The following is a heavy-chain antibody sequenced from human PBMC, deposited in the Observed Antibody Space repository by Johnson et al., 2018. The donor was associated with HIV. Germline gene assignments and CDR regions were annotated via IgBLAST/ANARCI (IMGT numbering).Heavy chain of an antibody. CDR3: AKLPGGNSGFVDAFDI. CDR2: LYRDGRT. J-gene: IGHJ3*02. Sequence: VQLVESGGDLIQPGGSLRLSCAASGFTVSSTYMSWVRHAPGQGLEWPSVLYRDGRTYYVDSVKGRFTISRDNAKNSLYLQMNSLRAEDTAVYYCAKLPGGNSGFVDAFDIWGQGTMVTVSS. V-gene: IGHV3-66*03. CDR1: GFTVSSTY. D-gene: IGHD4-23*01.